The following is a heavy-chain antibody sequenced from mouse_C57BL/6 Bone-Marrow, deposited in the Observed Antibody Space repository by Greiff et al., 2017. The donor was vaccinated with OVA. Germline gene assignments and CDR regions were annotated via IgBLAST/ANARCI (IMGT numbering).Heavy chain of an antibody. D-gene: IGHD2-3*01. J-gene: IGHJ2*01. V-gene: IGHV10-3*01. CDR3: VRELDSYYSFDY. Sequence: ESGGGLVQPKGSLKLSCAASGFTFTTYAMHWVRQAPGKGLEWVARRRSNSSTYATYYAVSVKDRFTLSRDVSQGMLYLQMNNLKTKVTAMYNCVRELDSYYSFDYWGQGTTLTVSS. CDR2: RRSNSSTYAT. CDR1: GFTFTTYA.